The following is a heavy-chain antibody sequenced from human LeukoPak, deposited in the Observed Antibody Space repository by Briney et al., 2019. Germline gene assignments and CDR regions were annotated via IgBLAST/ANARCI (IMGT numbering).Heavy chain of an antibody. CDR3: ARERPGYGDYPGGVY. D-gene: IGHD4-17*01. CDR2: IKGSGDNT. J-gene: IGHJ4*02. V-gene: IGHV3-23*01. CDR1: GFTFSSYA. Sequence: GGSLRLSCAASGFTFSSYAMSWVRQAPGKGPEWVSGIKGSGDNTFYADSVKGRFTISRDNSKNTLFLQMYSLRAEDPAMYYCARERPGYGDYPGGVYWGQGTLVTVSS.